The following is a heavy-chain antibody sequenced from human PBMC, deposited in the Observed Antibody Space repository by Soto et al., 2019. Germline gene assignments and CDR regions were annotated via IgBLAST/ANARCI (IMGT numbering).Heavy chain of an antibody. V-gene: IGHV2-5*01. CDR1: GFSLTSGVVG. CDR2: IYWNDEQ. D-gene: IGHD6-13*01. CDR3: APRLPGPAGYDV. Sequence: QITLKESGPTLVKPTQTLTLTCTFSGFSLTSGVVGVGWIRQPPGEALEWLALIYWNDEQYYNPSLRNRLPITRDTSKIQVVLTMTNMDPVDTATYFCAPRLPGPAGYDVWGPGTTVTASS. J-gene: IGHJ6*02.